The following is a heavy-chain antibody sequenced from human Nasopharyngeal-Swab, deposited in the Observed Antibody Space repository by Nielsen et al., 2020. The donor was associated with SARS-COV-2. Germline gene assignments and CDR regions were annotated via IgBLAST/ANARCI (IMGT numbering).Heavy chain of an antibody. J-gene: IGHJ4*02. V-gene: IGHV4-39*07. CDR3: ARVGTIFGVVIADY. CDR2: IYYSGST. Sequence: SETLSLTCAVYGGSFSSYYWGWIRQPPGKGLEWIGSIYYSGSTYYNPSLKSRVTISVDTSKNQFSLKLSSVTAADTAVYYCARVGTIFGVVIADYWGQGTLVTVSS. D-gene: IGHD3-3*01. CDR1: GGSFSSYY.